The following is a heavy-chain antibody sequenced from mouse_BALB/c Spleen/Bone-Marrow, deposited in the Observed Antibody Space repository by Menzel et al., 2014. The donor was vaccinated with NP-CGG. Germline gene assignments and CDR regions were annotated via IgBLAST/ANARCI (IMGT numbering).Heavy chain of an antibody. CDR1: GFNIKDTY. Sequence: VQLQQSGAELVKPGASVKLSCTASGFNIKDTYMHWVKQRPEQGLEWIGRIDPANGNTKYDPKFQGKATITADTSSNTAYLLLSSLTSEDTAVYCGASYYYGSSGFAYWGQGTLVTVSA. J-gene: IGHJ3*01. CDR3: ASYYYGSSGFAY. V-gene: IGHV14-3*02. D-gene: IGHD1-1*01. CDR2: IDPANGNT.